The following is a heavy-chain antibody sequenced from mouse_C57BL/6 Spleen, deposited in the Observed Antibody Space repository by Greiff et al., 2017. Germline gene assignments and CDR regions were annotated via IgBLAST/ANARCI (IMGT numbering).Heavy chain of an antibody. Sequence: VKLQQPGAELVKPGASVKMSCKASGYTFTSYWITWVKQRPGQGLEWIGDIYPGSGSTNYNEKFKSKATLTVDTSSSTAYMQLSSLTSEDSAVYYCARGTYSNYDGWFAYWGQGTLVTVSA. CDR2: IYPGSGST. V-gene: IGHV1-55*01. J-gene: IGHJ3*01. CDR3: ARGTYSNYDGWFAY. D-gene: IGHD2-5*01. CDR1: GYTFTSYW.